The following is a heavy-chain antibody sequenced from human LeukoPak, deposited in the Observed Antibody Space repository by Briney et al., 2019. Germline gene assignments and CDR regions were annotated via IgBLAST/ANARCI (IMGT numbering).Heavy chain of an antibody. D-gene: IGHD6-13*01. CDR1: GYTFTGYY. V-gene: IGHV1-2*02. CDR3: AREGSSSSFDY. CDR2: INPNSGGT. J-gene: IGHJ4*02. Sequence: ASVKVSCKASGYTFTGYYMHWVRQAPGQGLEWMGWINPNSGGTNYAQKFQGRVTMTRDTSTSTAYMELRSLRSDDTAVYYCAREGSSSSFDYWGQGTLVTVSS.